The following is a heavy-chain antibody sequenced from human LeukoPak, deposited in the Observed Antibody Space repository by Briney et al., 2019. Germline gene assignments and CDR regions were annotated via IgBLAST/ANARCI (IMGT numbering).Heavy chain of an antibody. V-gene: IGHV1-18*01. Sequence: ASVRVSCKASGYTFTSYAISWVRQAPGQGLEWMGWISAYNGNTNYAQKLQGRVTMTTDTSTSTAYMELRSLRSDDTAVYYCARDRIVVVPAANVWFDPWGQGTLVTVSS. D-gene: IGHD2-2*01. CDR1: GYTFTSYA. CDR3: ARDRIVVVPAANVWFDP. J-gene: IGHJ5*02. CDR2: ISAYNGNT.